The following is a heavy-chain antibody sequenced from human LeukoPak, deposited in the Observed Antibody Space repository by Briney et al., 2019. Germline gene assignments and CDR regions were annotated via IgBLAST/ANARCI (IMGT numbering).Heavy chain of an antibody. CDR3: AAPLGWDPDDY. J-gene: IGHJ4*02. Sequence: GSLRLSCAASGFNVKSYAMSWVRQAPGKGLEWVSTILATCRTLHYPPSLIRLFTISRDNSKNTLFLQMTNLRLGDTAVYYCAAPLGWDPDDYWGQGTLVTVSS. CDR2: ILATCRTL. V-gene: IGHV3-23*01. CDR1: GFNVKSYA. D-gene: IGHD1-26*01.